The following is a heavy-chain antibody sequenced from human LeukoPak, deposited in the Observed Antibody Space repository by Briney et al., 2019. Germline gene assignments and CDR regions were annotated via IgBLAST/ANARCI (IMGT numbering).Heavy chain of an antibody. CDR1: GFSFRSYS. CDR3: ARQQQLDY. V-gene: IGHV3-48*02. CDR2: ISTSSSTI. J-gene: IGHJ4*02. Sequence: GGSLRLSCAASGFSFRSYSMSWVRQAPGKGLEWVSYISTSSSTIYYADSVTGRFTISRDNAKNSLYLQMNSLRDEDTAIYYCARQQQLDYWGQGTLVTVSS. D-gene: IGHD6-13*01.